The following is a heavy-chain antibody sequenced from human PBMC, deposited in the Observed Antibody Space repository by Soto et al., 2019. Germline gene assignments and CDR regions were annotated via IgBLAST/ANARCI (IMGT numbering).Heavy chain of an antibody. CDR3: AKDDPFSSSSSGFDP. CDR2: ISGSGGST. CDR1: RFTFSSYA. D-gene: IGHD6-13*01. Sequence: GGSLRLSCAASRFTFSSYAMSWVRQAPGKGLEWVSAISGSGGSTYYADSVKGRFTISRDNSKNTLYLQMNSLRAEDTAVYYCAKDDPFSSSSSGFDPWGQGTLVTVSS. J-gene: IGHJ5*02. V-gene: IGHV3-23*01.